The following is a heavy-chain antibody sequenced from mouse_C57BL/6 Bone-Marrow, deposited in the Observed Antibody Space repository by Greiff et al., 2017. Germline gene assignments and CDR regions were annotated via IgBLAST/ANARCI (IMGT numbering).Heavy chain of an antibody. D-gene: IGHD1-1*01. CDR1: GFTIKDDY. CDR2: IDPENGDT. J-gene: IGHJ2*01. Sequence: VQLQQSGAELVRPGASVKLSCTASGFTIKDDYMHWVNQRPEQGLEWIGWIDPENGDTEYASKFQGKATITADTSSNTAYLQLSSLTSEDTAVYYCTITTVPHYWGQGTTLTVSS. CDR3: TITTVPHY. V-gene: IGHV14-4*01.